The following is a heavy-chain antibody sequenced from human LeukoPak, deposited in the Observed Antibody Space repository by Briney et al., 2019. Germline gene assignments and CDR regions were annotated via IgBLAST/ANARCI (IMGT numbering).Heavy chain of an antibody. Sequence: GGSLRLSCAGSGFTFSSYGMHWVRQAPGKGLEWVAVISYDGSNKYYADSAKGRFTISRDNSKNTLYLQMNSLRAEDTAVYYCAKESHYYDSSGYPPGYYYYGMDVWGQGTTVTVSS. D-gene: IGHD3-22*01. J-gene: IGHJ6*02. CDR1: GFTFSSYG. CDR3: AKESHYYDSSGYPPGYYYYGMDV. V-gene: IGHV3-30*18. CDR2: ISYDGSNK.